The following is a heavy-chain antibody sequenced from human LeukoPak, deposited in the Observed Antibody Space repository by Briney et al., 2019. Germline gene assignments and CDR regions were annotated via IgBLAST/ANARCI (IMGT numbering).Heavy chain of an antibody. J-gene: IGHJ4*02. Sequence: ASVKVSCKASGYTFTGYYMHWVRQAPGQGLEWVGWINPNSGGTNYAQKFQGRVTVTRDTSISTAYMELSRLRSDDTAVYYCARDSARIAARPLDYWGQGTLVTVSS. V-gene: IGHV1-2*02. CDR2: INPNSGGT. D-gene: IGHD6-6*01. CDR1: GYTFTGYY. CDR3: ARDSARIAARPLDY.